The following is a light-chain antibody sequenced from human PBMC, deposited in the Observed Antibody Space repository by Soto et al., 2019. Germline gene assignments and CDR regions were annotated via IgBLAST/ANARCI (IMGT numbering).Light chain of an antibody. Sequence: EIVLTQSPVTLSLSPGERATLSCRASQSVSNNYLALYQPKPGQAPRLPNSDASNRAADIPDRVSGSGSGTDFPLTINRLEPEDFAVYYCQQYAGSPRTFGQGTKVDIK. V-gene: IGKV3-20*01. CDR2: DAS. CDR3: QQYAGSPRT. CDR1: QSVSNNY. J-gene: IGKJ1*01.